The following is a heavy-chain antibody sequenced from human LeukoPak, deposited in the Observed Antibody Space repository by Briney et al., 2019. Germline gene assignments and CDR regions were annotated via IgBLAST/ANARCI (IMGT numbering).Heavy chain of an antibody. V-gene: IGHV4-59*01. CDR1: GGSLSSSY. J-gene: IGHJ3*02. D-gene: IGHD3-10*01. CDR2: MYYSGST. CDR3: ARGTTYYYGSGSYRSAFDI. Sequence: SETLSLTCTVSGGSLSSSYWSWIRQPPGKGLEWIGYMYYSGSTNYNPSLKSRVTISIDTSKNQFSLKLNSVTAADTAVYYCARGTTYYYGSGSYRSAFDIWGQGTMVTVSS.